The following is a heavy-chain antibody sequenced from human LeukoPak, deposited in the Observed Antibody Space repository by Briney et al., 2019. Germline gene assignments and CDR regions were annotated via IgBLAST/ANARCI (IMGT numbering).Heavy chain of an antibody. CDR3: ARSVSAYAGRGWFDP. CDR2: MYYTGTT. Sequence: PSETLSLTCSVSGGSIRSLGYSWGWIRQPPGKALEWIASMYYTGTTYYNPSLKSRVTMSVDTSKNQFSLNLTSVTAADTAVFYCARSVSAYAGRGWFDPWGQGTLVTVSS. J-gene: IGHJ5*02. CDR1: GGSIRSLGYS. D-gene: IGHD5-12*01. V-gene: IGHV4-39*07.